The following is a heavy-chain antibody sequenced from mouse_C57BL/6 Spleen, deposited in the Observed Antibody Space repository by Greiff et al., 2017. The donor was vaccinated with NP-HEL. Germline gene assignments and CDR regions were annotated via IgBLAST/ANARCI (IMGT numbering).Heavy chain of an antibody. CDR1: GFTFNTYA. CDR2: IRSKSSNYAT. J-gene: IGHJ4*01. Sequence: EVQVVESGGGLVQPKGSLKLSCAASGFTFNTYAMHWVRQAPGKGLEWVARIRSKSSNYATYYADSVKDRFTSSRDDSQSMLYLQMNHLKTEDTAMYYCVRDGDYDGIDYYYAMDYWGQGTSVTVSS. D-gene: IGHD2-4*01. V-gene: IGHV10-3*01. CDR3: VRDGDYDGIDYYYAMDY.